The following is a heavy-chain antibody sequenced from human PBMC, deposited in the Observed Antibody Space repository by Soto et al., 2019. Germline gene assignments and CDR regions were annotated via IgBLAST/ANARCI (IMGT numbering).Heavy chain of an antibody. Sequence: PSETLSLTCAVYGGSFSGYYWSWIRQPPGKGLEWIGEINHSGSTNYNPSLKSRVTISVDTSKNQFSLKLSSVTAADTAVYYCARVFGGTGTTRYYFDYWGQGTLVTVSS. D-gene: IGHD1-1*01. CDR2: INHSGST. CDR1: GGSFSGYY. V-gene: IGHV4-34*01. J-gene: IGHJ4*02. CDR3: ARVFGGTGTTRYYFDY.